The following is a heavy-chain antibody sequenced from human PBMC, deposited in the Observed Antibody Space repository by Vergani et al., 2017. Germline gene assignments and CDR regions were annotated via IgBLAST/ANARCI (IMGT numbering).Heavy chain of an antibody. CDR3: SRGSREAGYIGPDS. CDR2: ILGSGTA. J-gene: IGHJ4*02. V-gene: IGHV4-61*02. CDR1: GASMSSVGYY. Sequence: QVQLQESGPGLVKPSQTLSLTCTISGASMSSVGYYWTWIRQSAGKRLEWIGDILGSGTANYNPSFQGRVSMSLATSKNQFSLTRSSVNATDTAVYYFSRGSREAGYIGPDSWGQGTRVTVSS. D-gene: IGHD2-2*01.